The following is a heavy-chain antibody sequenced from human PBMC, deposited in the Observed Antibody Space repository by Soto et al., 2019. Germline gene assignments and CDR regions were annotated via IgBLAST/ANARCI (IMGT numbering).Heavy chain of an antibody. CDR1: GGSISSYY. V-gene: IGHV4-59*01. J-gene: IGHJ6*03. Sequence: SETLSLTCTVSGGSISSYYWSWIRQPPEKGLEWIGYIYYSGSTNNNRSLKRRVRIPVAKSKTQSTLKLSSVTAVDTAVYYCATDRQDYSDYTHYYYYYMDVWGKGTTVTVSS. CDR3: ATDRQDYSDYTHYYYYYMDV. CDR2: IYYSGST. D-gene: IGHD4-17*01.